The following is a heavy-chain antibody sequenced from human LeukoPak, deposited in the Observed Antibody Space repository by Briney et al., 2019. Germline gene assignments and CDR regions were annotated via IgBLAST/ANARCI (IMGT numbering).Heavy chain of an antibody. V-gene: IGHV4-59*01. J-gene: IGHJ6*02. D-gene: IGHD3-10*01. CDR3: ARARGSGSPSYYYGMDV. Sequence: SETLSLTCTVSGGSISSYYWSWIRQPPGKGLEWIRYIYYSGSTNYNPSLKSRVTISVDTSKNQFSLKLSSVTAADTAVYYCARARGSGSPSYYYGMDVWGQGTTVTVSS. CDR1: GGSISSYY. CDR2: IYYSGST.